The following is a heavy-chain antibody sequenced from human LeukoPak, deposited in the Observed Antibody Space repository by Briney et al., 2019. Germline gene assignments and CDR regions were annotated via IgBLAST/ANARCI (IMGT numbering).Heavy chain of an antibody. CDR2: ISDDGSRQ. CDR3: ARDRTSSWYYFDY. J-gene: IGHJ4*02. CDR1: GFTFSNYA. V-gene: IGHV3-30-3*01. Sequence: GGSLRLSCAATGFTFSNYAIHWGRQAPGKGLEWVAFISDDGSRQHYADSVKGRFTISRDNSKNTLNLQMNSLRAEDTAVYYCARDRTSSWYYFDYWGQGTLVTVSS. D-gene: IGHD6-13*01.